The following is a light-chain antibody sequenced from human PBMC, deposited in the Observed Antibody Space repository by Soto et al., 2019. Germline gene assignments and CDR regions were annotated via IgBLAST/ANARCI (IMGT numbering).Light chain of an antibody. V-gene: IGLV7-46*01. J-gene: IGLJ3*02. CDR1: TGAVTSGHY. CDR2: DTT. CDR3: LLFYSGPRV. Sequence: QAVVTQEPSLTVSPGGTVTLTCGSSTGAVTSGHYPYWFQQKPGQAPRTLIYDTTNKQSWTPARFSGSLLGGKAALTLSGAQPDDEADYYCLLFYSGPRVFGGGTKLTVL.